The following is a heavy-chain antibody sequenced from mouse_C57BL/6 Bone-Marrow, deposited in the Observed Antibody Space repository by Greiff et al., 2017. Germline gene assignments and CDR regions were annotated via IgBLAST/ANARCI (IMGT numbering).Heavy chain of an antibody. V-gene: IGHV2-9-1*01. J-gene: IGHJ1*03. CDR2: IWTGGGT. Sequence: QVQLKQSGPGLVAPSQSLSITCTVSGFSLTSYAISWVRQPPGKGLEWLGVIWTGGGTNYNSALKSRLSISKDNSKSQVFLKMNSLQTDDTARYYCARNSGTYYSNSWYFDVWGTGTTVTVSS. CDR3: ARNSGTYYSNSWYFDV. D-gene: IGHD2-5*01. CDR1: GFSLTSYA.